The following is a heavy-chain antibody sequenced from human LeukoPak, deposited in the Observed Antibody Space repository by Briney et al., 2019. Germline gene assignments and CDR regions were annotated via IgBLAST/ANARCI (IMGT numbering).Heavy chain of an antibody. CDR2: ISGSGGST. J-gene: IGHJ4*02. CDR1: GFTLSSYA. Sequence: GGSLRLSCAASGFTLSSYAMSWVRQAPGKGLEWVSAISGSGGSTYYADSVKGRFTISRDNSKNTLYLQMNSLRAEDTAVYYCARSGVLRYFDWYDYWGQGTLVTVSS. CDR3: ARSGVLRYFDWYDY. V-gene: IGHV3-23*01. D-gene: IGHD3-9*01.